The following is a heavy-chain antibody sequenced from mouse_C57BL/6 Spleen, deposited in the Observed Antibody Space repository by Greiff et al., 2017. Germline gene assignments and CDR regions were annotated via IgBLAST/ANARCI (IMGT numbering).Heavy chain of an antibody. Sequence: EVKVEESGPGLVKPSQSLSLTCSVTGYSITSGYYWNWIRQFPGNKLEWMGYISYDGSNNYNPSLKNRISITRDTSKNQFFLKLNSVTTEDTATYYCASYGNLDVWGTGTTVTVSS. CDR1: GYSITSGYY. CDR2: ISYDGSN. D-gene: IGHD2-1*01. V-gene: IGHV3-6*01. CDR3: ASYGNLDV. J-gene: IGHJ1*03.